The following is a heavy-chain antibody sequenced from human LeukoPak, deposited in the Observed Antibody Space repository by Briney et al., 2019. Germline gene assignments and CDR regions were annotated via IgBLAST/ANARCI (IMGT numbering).Heavy chain of an antibody. Sequence: SETLSLTCTVSGYSIISGFHWGWIRQPPGKGLEWIGSMYPGGSTYYTPSLKSRVTMSIDTSKSQASLKLSSVTAADTAMYYCARGSGNYYLLDYWGQGTLGTVSS. D-gene: IGHD1-26*01. CDR2: MYPGGST. V-gene: IGHV4-38-2*02. CDR1: GYSIISGFH. CDR3: ARGSGNYYLLDY. J-gene: IGHJ4*02.